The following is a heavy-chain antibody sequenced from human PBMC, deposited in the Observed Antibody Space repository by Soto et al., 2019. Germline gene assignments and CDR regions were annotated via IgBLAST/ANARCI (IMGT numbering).Heavy chain of an antibody. CDR1: GFTFSSYG. J-gene: IGHJ3*02. Sequence: QVQLVESGGGVVQPGRSLRLSCAASGFTFSSYGMHWVRQAPGKGLEWVAVIWYDGSNKYYADSVKGRFTISRDNSKNTLYLQMNSLRAEDTAVYYCARDIEPIVVVLAAPREFAFDIWGQGTMVTVSS. D-gene: IGHD2-2*01. V-gene: IGHV3-33*01. CDR3: ARDIEPIVVVLAAPREFAFDI. CDR2: IWYDGSNK.